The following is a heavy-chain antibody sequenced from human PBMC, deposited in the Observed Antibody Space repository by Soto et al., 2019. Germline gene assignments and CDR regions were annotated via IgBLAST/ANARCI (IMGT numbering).Heavy chain of an antibody. CDR2: VYSSGST. J-gene: IGHJ5*02. Sequence: QVQLQESGPGLVKASGTLSLTCTVSGGSISGYYWSWIRQPAGKGLEYIGRVYSSGSTNYSPSLNSRVTMSVDTSQNQFSLTLSSVTAADTAVYFCARVQHSSGSYRWFDPWGQGTLVTVSS. CDR3: ARVQHSSGSYRWFDP. CDR1: GGSISGYY. V-gene: IGHV4-4*07. D-gene: IGHD3-22*01.